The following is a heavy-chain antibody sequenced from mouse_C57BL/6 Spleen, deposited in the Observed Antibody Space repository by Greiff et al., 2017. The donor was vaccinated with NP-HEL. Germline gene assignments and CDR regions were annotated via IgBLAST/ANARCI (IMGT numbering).Heavy chain of an antibody. D-gene: IGHD1-1*01. J-gene: IGHJ3*01. CDR3: ARAGNYYGSSYDSVFAY. CDR2: ILPGSGST. CDR1: GYTFTGYW. Sequence: QVQLQQSGAELMKPGASVKLSCKATGYTFTGYWIEWVKQRPGHGLEWIGEILPGSGSTNYNEKFKGKATFTADTSSNTAYMQLSSLTTGDSAIYYCARAGNYYGSSYDSVFAYWGQGTLVTVSA. V-gene: IGHV1-9*01.